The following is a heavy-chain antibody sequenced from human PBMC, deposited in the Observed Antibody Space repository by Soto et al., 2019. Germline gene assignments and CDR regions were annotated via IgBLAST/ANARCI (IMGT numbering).Heavy chain of an antibody. V-gene: IGHV3-7*01. CDR3: AREWGGRDIVVVPAAIRPPFDY. J-gene: IGHJ4*02. Sequence: EVQLVESGGGLVQPGGSLRLSCAASGFTFSSYWMSWVRQAPGKGLEWVANIKQDGREKYYVDSVKGRFTISRDNAKNSLYLQMNSLRAEDTAVYYCAREWGGRDIVVVPAAIRPPFDYWGQGTLVTVSS. D-gene: IGHD2-2*01. CDR1: GFTFSSYW. CDR2: IKQDGREK.